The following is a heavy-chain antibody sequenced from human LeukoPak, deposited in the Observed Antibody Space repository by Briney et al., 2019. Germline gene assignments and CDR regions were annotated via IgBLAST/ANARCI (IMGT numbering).Heavy chain of an antibody. J-gene: IGHJ4*02. CDR2: IYTSGST. Sequence: PSETLSLTCIVSYGSISSYYWSWIRQPAGKGLEWIGRIYTSGSTNYNPSLKSRVTISVDTSKNQFSPKLSSVTAADTAVYYCAREDGFITGTTNWGQGTLVTVSS. D-gene: IGHD1-7*01. CDR1: YGSISSYY. V-gene: IGHV4-4*07. CDR3: AREDGFITGTTN.